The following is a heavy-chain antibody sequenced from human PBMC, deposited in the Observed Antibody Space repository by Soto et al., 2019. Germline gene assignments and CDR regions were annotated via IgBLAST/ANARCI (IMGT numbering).Heavy chain of an antibody. J-gene: IGHJ4*02. CDR1: GFSFSDYV. CDR2: IWWHGRDI. CDR3: ARDQGGQSGNFIFDN. V-gene: IGHV3-33*01. Sequence: QVQVVESGGGVVQPGRSLRLSCTASGFSFSDYVMHWVRQPPGKGLEGVAAIWWHGRDIFYEGSVKGRFTISRDNSKNTLYLQMNSLRVEDTAVYYCARDQGGQSGNFIFDNWGQGTLVTVSS. D-gene: IGHD1-26*01.